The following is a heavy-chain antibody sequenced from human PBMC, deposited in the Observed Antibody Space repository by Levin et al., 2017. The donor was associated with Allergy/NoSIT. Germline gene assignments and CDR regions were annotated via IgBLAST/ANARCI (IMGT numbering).Heavy chain of an antibody. CDR2: INSDGNST. D-gene: IGHD5-18*01. CDR3: ARDYSYGIDY. J-gene: IGHJ4*02. CDR1: GFTFSNFW. Sequence: GGSLRLSCAASGFTFSNFWMHWVRQAPGKGLVWVSRINSDGNSTTYADSVKGRFTISRDNAKNTLYLQMNSLRAEDTAVYYCARDYSYGIDYWGQGILVTVSS. V-gene: IGHV3-74*01.